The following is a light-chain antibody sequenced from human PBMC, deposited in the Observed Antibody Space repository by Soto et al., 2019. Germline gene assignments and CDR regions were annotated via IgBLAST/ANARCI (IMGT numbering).Light chain of an antibody. CDR3: HQYANSPRT. V-gene: IGKV3-20*01. CDR1: HTVTSLD. CDR2: AAS. Sequence: EIALTPSPVTLSLSPGESTTCSSSASHTVTSLDLAWYQQKPGQAPRLLIYAASTRATGIPDRFSGGGSGTDFTLIISRLEPEDFAIYYCHQYANSPRTFGQGTKVEIK. J-gene: IGKJ1*01.